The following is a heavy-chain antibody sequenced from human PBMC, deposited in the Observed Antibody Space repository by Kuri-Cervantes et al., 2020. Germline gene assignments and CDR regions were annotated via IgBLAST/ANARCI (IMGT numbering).Heavy chain of an antibody. D-gene: IGHD3-3*01. CDR2: IKQDGSEK. J-gene: IGHJ6*02. V-gene: IGHV3-7*01. CDR3: ARDLTIFGVVPYYGMDV. CDR1: GFTVSSNY. Sequence: GESLKISCAASGFTVSSNYMSWVRRAPGKGLEWVANIKQDGSEKYYVDSVKGRFTISRDNAKNSLYLQMNSLRAEDTAVYYCARDLTIFGVVPYYGMDVWGQGTTVTVSS.